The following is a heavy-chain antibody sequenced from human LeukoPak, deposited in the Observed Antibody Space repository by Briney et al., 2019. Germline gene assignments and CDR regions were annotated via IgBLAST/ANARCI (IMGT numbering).Heavy chain of an antibody. CDR1: GFTFSSYS. J-gene: IGHJ4*02. Sequence: GGSLRLSCAASGFTFSSYSMNWVRQAPGKGLEWVSSISSSSSYIYYADSVKGRFTISRDNAKNSLYLQMNSLRAEDTAVYYCQVNYYDSSGYSWAPDYWGQGTLVTVSS. CDR2: ISSSSSYI. D-gene: IGHD3-22*01. V-gene: IGHV3-21*04. CDR3: QVNYYDSSGYSWAPDY.